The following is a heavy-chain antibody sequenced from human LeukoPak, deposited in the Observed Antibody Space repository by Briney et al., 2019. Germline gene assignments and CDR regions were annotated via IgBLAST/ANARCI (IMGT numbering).Heavy chain of an antibody. V-gene: IGHV1-3*01. D-gene: IGHD6-13*01. J-gene: IGHJ4*02. CDR2: INAGNGNT. Sequence: ASVKVSCKASGYTFTSYAMHWVRQAPGQRLEWMGWINAGNGNTKYSQKFQGRVTMTTDTSTSTAYMELRSLRSDDTAVYYCARVAAGVDYWAREPWSPSPQ. CDR3: ARVAAGVDY. CDR1: GYTFTSYA.